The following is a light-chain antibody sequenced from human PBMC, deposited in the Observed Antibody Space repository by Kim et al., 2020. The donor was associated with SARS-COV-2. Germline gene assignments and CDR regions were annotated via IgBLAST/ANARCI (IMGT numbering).Light chain of an antibody. V-gene: IGKV1-39*01. CDR2: AAS. Sequence: DIQMTQSPSSLSASVGDKVTITCRASQSISTYLNWYQQKPGKAPKLLIYAASRFQSGVPSRFSGSGSGTDFALTISSLQPEDFATYYCQQSYGASWTFGQGTKVDIK. CDR1: QSISTY. J-gene: IGKJ1*01. CDR3: QQSYGASWT.